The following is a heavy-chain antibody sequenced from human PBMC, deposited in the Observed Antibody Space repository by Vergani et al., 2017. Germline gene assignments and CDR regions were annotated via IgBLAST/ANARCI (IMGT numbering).Heavy chain of an antibody. Sequence: QVQLVESGGGLVKPGGSLRLSCAASGFTFSDYYMSWIRQAPGKGLEWVSYISSSSSYTNYADSVKGRFTISRDNAKNSLYLQMNSLRAEDTAVYYCARADLSSIAARLGGFDIWGQGTMVTVSS. CDR2: ISSSSSYT. V-gene: IGHV3-11*06. D-gene: IGHD6-6*01. CDR1: GFTFSDYY. CDR3: ARADLSSIAARLGGFDI. J-gene: IGHJ3*02.